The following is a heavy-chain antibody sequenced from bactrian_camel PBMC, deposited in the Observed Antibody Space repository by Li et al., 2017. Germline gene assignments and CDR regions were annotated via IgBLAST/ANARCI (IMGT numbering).Heavy chain of an antibody. V-gene: IGHV3S31*01. J-gene: IGHJ6*01. Sequence: DVQLVESGGGLVQPGGSLTLACTVSGYTANGDCMAWFRQVPPNEREGLATIYGDAGRTDYADSAQGRFTISQDSAKNTLYLQMNSLKPEDTAMYYCAADLGPCQVRGRNLVPRPTTFGYWGQGTQVTVS. D-gene: IGHD1*01. CDR3: AADLGPCQVRGRNLVPRPTTFGY. CDR2: IYGDAGRT. CDR1: GYTANGDC.